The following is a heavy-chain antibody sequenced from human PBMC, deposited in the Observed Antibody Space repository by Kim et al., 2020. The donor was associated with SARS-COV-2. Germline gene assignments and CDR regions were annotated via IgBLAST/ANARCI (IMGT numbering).Heavy chain of an antibody. CDR3: AREDSVMIGASYYYYGMDV. CDR1: GFTFSSYG. D-gene: IGHD3-22*01. CDR2: IWYDGSNK. Sequence: GGSLRLSCAASGFTFSSYGMHWVRQAPGKGLECVAVIWYDGSNKYYADSVKGRFTISRDNSKNTLYLQMNSLRAEDTAVYYCAREDSVMIGASYYYYGMDVWGQGTTVTVSS. J-gene: IGHJ6*02. V-gene: IGHV3-33*01.